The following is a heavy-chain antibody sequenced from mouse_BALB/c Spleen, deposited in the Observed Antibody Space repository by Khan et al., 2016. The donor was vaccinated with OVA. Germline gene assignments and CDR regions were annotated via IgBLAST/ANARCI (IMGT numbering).Heavy chain of an antibody. Sequence: VQQPGAELVRPGSSVKISCKASGYTFSSSWMNWVKQRPGQGLEWIGQIYPGDGDNNYNGKFKGKATLTADNSSRTAYMQLSSLTSEDSAVYFCASCYGSRFAYWGQGTLVTGSA. V-gene: IGHV1-80*01. CDR3: ASCYGSRFAY. CDR1: GYTFSSSW. D-gene: IGHD1-1*01. CDR2: IYPGDGDN. J-gene: IGHJ3*01.